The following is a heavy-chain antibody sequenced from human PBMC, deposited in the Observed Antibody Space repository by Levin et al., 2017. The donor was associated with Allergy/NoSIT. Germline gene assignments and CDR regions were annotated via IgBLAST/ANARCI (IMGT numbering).Heavy chain of an antibody. CDR2: TYYRSKWYN. D-gene: IGHD6-19*01. Sequence: SQTLSLTCAISGDSVSSNSAAWNWIRQSPSRGLEWLGRTYYRSKWYNDYAVSVKSRITINPDTSKNQFSLQLNSVTPEDTAVYYCASSLLSSGWYYYGMDGWGQGTTVTVSS. V-gene: IGHV6-1*01. CDR3: ASSLLSSGWYYYGMDG. CDR1: GDSVSSNSAA. J-gene: IGHJ6*02.